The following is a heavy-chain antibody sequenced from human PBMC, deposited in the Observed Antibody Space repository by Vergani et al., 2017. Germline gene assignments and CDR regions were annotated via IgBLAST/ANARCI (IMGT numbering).Heavy chain of an antibody. D-gene: IGHD6-19*01. J-gene: IGHJ4*02. Sequence: EVPLVQSGAEVKKPGESLKISCQGSGYRFNSYWIGWVRQRPGKGLEWLGLISPSDSETTYSPSFQGQVTISVDKSTAYLQWRSLKAADTAMYYCARRTASGWFYFDYWGQGTLVTVSS. CDR1: GYRFNSYW. V-gene: IGHV5-51*01. CDR2: ISPSDSET. CDR3: ARRTASGWFYFDY.